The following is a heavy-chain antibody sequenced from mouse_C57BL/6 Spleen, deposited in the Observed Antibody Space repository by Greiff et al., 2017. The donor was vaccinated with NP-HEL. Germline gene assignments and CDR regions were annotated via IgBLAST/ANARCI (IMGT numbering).Heavy chain of an antibody. Sequence: QVQLQQPGAELVRPGSSVKLSCKASGYTFTSYWMDWVKQRPGQGLEWIGNIYPSDSETHYNQKFKDKATLTVDKSSSTAYMQLSSLTSEDSAVYYCARRNPLYYGNYGAMDYWGQGTSVTVSS. D-gene: IGHD2-1*01. CDR1: GYTFTSYW. CDR3: ARRNPLYYGNYGAMDY. CDR2: IYPSDSET. V-gene: IGHV1-61*01. J-gene: IGHJ4*01.